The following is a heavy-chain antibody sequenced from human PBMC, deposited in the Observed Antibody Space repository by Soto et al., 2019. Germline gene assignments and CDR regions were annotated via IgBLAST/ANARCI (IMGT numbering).Heavy chain of an antibody. CDR1: GGSISSSSYY. J-gene: IGHJ4*02. CDR2: IYYSGST. D-gene: IGHD3-10*01. CDR3: CGLGRYYYGSGSYQSPQNDY. V-gene: IGHV4-39*01. Sequence: QLQLQESGPGLVKPSETLSLTCTVSGGSISSSSYYWGWIRQPPGKGLEWIGSIYYSGSTYYNPSLKSRVTISVDTSKNQFSLKLRSVTAADTAVYYCCGLGRYYYGSGSYQSPQNDYWGQGTLVTASS.